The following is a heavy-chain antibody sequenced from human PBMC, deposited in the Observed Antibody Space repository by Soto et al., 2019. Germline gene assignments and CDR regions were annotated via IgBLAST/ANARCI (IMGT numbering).Heavy chain of an antibody. Sequence: GGSLRLSCAASGFTFSSYGMHWVRQAPGKGLEWVAVISYDGSNKYYADSVKGRFTIPRDKSKNTLYLQMNSLRAEDTAVYYCAKDAGLDYYGSGRDYYYGMDVWGQGTRVTVSS. CDR1: GFTFSSYG. CDR2: ISYDGSNK. V-gene: IGHV3-30*18. D-gene: IGHD3-10*01. J-gene: IGHJ6*02. CDR3: AKDAGLDYYGSGRDYYYGMDV.